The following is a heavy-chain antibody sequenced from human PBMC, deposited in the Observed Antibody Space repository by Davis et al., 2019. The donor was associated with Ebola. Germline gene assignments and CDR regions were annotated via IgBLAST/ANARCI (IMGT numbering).Heavy chain of an antibody. J-gene: IGHJ4*02. V-gene: IGHV3-23*01. D-gene: IGHD5-18*01. Sequence: GESLKISCAGSGFGFSSYAMSWVRQAPGKGLEWVSSISGSDGSTYYADSVKGRFTISGDNSKNTLYLQMNSLRAEDTAVYYCAKYGYSYGFRDCLDYWGQGTLVTVSS. CDR2: ISGSDGST. CDR3: AKYGYSYGFRDCLDY. CDR1: GFGFSSYA.